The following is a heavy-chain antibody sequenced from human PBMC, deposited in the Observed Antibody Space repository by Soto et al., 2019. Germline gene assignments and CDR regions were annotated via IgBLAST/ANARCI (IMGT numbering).Heavy chain of an antibody. CDR1: GFTFRSYA. J-gene: IGHJ6*02. CDR3: AKGSGGWSGYYTRMDV. V-gene: IGHV3-23*01. D-gene: IGHD3-3*01. Sequence: PGGSLRLSCAASGFTFRSYAMNWVRQGPGKGLEWVSGITGSGDSTYYADSVKGRFTISRDNSKSTLYLQMHSLRAEDTALYYCAKGSGGWSGYYTRMDVWGQGTTVTVSS. CDR2: ITGSGDST.